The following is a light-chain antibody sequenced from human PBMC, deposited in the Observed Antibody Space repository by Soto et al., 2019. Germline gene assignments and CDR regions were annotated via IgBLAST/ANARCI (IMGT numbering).Light chain of an antibody. CDR1: QNISNY. CDR3: QQDDNLRRT. Sequence: DIQMTQSPSSLSASVGDRVTITCQASQNISNYINWYQQKPGKAPKLLIYDASNLETGVPSRFSGSGSGTDFTFTISSLQPEDISTYYCQQDDNLRRTFRPGTKVDIK. CDR2: DAS. V-gene: IGKV1-33*01. J-gene: IGKJ3*01.